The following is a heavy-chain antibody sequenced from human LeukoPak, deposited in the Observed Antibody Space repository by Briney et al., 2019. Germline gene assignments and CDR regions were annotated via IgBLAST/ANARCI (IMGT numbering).Heavy chain of an antibody. CDR2: IKQDGSEK. J-gene: IGHJ4*02. CDR3: ARGQQLVRPFDY. V-gene: IGHV3-7*01. Sequence: GGSLRLSCAASGFTLSTYWMSWVRQAPGKGLEWVANIKQDGSEKYYVDSVKGRFTISRDNAKNSLFLQMNSLRVEDTAVYYCARGQQLVRPFDYWGQGTLVTVSS. D-gene: IGHD6-13*01. CDR1: GFTLSTYW.